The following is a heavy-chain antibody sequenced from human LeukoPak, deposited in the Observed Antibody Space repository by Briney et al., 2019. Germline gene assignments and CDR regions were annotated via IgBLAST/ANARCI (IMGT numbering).Heavy chain of an antibody. D-gene: IGHD5-18*01. V-gene: IGHV1-69*13. CDR2: IIPIFDTA. J-gene: IGHJ4*02. CDR3: ARGVGYSFFDY. CDR1: GGTFSSYA. Sequence: RASVKVSCKASGGTFSSYAISWVRQAPGQGLEWMGGIIPIFDTANYAQKFQGRVTITADESTSTAYMELSSLRSEDTAVYYCARGVGYSFFDYWGQGTLVTVSS.